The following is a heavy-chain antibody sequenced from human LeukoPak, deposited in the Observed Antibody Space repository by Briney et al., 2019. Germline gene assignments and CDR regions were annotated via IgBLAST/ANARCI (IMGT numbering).Heavy chain of an antibody. J-gene: IGHJ4*02. D-gene: IGHD3-10*01. CDR3: ASAAYGSGSYSFDY. CDR2: INPNSGGT. V-gene: IGHV1-2*02. CDR1: GYTFTSYG. Sequence: ASVKVSCKASGYTFTSYGISWVRQAPGQGLEWMGWINPNSGGTNYAQKFQGRVTMTRDTSISTAYMELSRLRSDDTAVYYCASAAYGSGSYSFDYWGQGTLVTVSS.